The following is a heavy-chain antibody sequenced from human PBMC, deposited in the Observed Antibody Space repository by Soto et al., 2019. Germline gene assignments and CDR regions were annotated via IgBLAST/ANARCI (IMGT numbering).Heavy chain of an antibody. D-gene: IGHD1-26*01. CDR1: GFTFSNYG. J-gene: IGHJ4*02. V-gene: IGHV3-30*18. CDR2: ISYDGSSK. CDR3: VKGSGNLWALDY. Sequence: QVQLVESGGGVVQPGRSLRLSCAAYGFTFSNYGMYWVRQAPGKGLEWVACISYDGSSKFYPDPMKGRHTISRDNSKNTLDLQINSLRADDTAVYYCVKGSGNLWALDYWGQGTLVTVSS.